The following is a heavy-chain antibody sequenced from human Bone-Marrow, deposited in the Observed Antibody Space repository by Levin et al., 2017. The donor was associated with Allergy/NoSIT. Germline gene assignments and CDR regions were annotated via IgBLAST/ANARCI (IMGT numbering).Heavy chain of an antibody. CDR2: ISSTSKTK. Sequence: NPGGSLRLSCVASGFPFSDYYMSWIRQAPGKGLEWIAFISSTSKTKYYAESVKGRFTISRDNAKNSLFLQMDSLRADDTAVYYCGRDHYSEVVYWGQGTVVTVSA. J-gene: IGHJ4*02. CDR3: GRDHYSEVVY. CDR1: GFPFSDYY. D-gene: IGHD4-11*01. V-gene: IGHV3-11*01.